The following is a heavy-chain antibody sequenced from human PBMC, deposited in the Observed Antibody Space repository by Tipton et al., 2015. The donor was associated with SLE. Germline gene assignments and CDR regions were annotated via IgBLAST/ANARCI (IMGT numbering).Heavy chain of an antibody. CDR1: GFSFCRYS. J-gene: IGHJ4*02. V-gene: IGHV3-48*01. Sequence: GSLRLSCAASGFSFCRYSMNWVRQDPGKGLAWVSSISRTSSTIYYADSVEGRFTISRDNAKNSLYLQMNSLRAEDTAVYYCAAARWFESFDYWGQGNLVTVSS. CDR3: AAARWFESFDY. CDR2: ISRTSSTI. D-gene: IGHD3-10*01.